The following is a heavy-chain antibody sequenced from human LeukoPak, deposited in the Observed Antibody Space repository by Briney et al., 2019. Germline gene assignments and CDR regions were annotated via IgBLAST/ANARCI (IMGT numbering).Heavy chain of an antibody. Sequence: GGSLILSCTASGFTFSDYWMTWVRQAPGKGPEWVANIKQDGSQRYYVDTVRGRFTISRDNAKHSLFLQMNGLRAEDTAVYYCARRGGSSSRRSPIDYWGQGTLVTVSS. D-gene: IGHD6-6*01. CDR3: ARRGGSSSRRSPIDY. CDR1: GFTFSDYW. CDR2: IKQDGSQR. J-gene: IGHJ4*02. V-gene: IGHV3-7*01.